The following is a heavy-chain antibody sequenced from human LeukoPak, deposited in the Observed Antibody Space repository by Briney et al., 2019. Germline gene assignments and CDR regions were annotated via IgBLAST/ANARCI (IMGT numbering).Heavy chain of an antibody. CDR2: IKSKTDGGTT. CDR1: AFTFSNTW. Sequence: GGSLRLSCAASAFTFSNTWMSWVRQAPGKGLEWVGRIKSKTDGGTTDYAAPVKGRFTISRDDSKNTLYLQMNSLKTEDTAVYHCTTGPITMVRGVIIDPWGQGTLVTVSS. D-gene: IGHD3-10*01. J-gene: IGHJ5*02. V-gene: IGHV3-15*01. CDR3: TTGPITMVRGVIIDP.